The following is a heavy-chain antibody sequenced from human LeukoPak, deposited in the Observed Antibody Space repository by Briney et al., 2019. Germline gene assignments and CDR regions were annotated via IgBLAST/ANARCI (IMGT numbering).Heavy chain of an antibody. D-gene: IGHD5-18*01. CDR3: ARAGGPWIQTPKNYGMDV. Sequence: SVKVSCKASGGTFSSYAISWVRQAPGQGLEWMGGIIPIFGTANCAQKFQGRVTITADESTSTAYMELSSLRSEDTAVYYCARAGGPWIQTPKNYGMDVWGQGTTVTVSS. CDR2: IIPIFGTA. V-gene: IGHV1-69*01. J-gene: IGHJ6*02. CDR1: GGTFSSYA.